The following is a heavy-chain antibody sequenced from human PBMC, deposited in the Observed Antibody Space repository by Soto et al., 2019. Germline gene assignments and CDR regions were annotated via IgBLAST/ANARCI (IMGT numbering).Heavy chain of an antibody. J-gene: IGHJ6*02. CDR3: ARPHYYDSSGYPGDYGMDV. Sequence: SETLSLTCTVSGGSISSYYWSWIRQPPGKGLEWIGYIYYSGSTNYNPSLKSRVTISVDTSKNQFSLKLSSVTAADTAVYYCARPHYYDSSGYPGDYGMDVWGQGTTVTVSS. V-gene: IGHV4-59*08. CDR2: IYYSGST. CDR1: GGSISSYY. D-gene: IGHD3-22*01.